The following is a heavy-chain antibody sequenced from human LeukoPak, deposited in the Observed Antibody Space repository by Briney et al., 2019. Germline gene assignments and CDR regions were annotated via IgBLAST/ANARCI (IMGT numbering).Heavy chain of an antibody. CDR2: ISWNSGSI. V-gene: IGHV3-9*03. CDR3: AKDMSQWLDPGHAFDI. CDR1: GFTFDDYA. Sequence: SARSLRLSCAASGFTFDDYAMHWVRQAPGKGLEWVSGISWNSGSIGYADSVKGRFTISRDNAKNSLYLQMNSLRAEDMALYYCAKDMSQWLDPGHAFDIWGQGTMVTVSS. D-gene: IGHD6-19*01. J-gene: IGHJ3*02.